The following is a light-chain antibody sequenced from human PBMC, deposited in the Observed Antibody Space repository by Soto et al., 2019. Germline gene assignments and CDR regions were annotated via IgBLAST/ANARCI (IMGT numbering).Light chain of an antibody. CDR2: SNN. Sequence: QSVLTQPPSASGTPGHRVTISCSGSSYNIGSNTVNWYQQLPGTAPKLLIYSNNQRPSAIPDRFSGSKSGTSDSLAISGLQSDDEADYYCAAWDDSLNGLYVFGTGTKLTV. J-gene: IGLJ1*01. V-gene: IGLV1-44*01. CDR3: AAWDDSLNGLYV. CDR1: SYNIGSNT.